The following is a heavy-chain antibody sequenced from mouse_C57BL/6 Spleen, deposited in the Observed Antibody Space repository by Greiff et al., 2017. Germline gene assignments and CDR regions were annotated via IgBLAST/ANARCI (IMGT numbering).Heavy chain of an antibody. CDR3: ARVYDYDWHFDY. D-gene: IGHD2-4*01. V-gene: IGHV3-6*01. CDR1: GYSITSGYY. CDR2: ISYDGSN. J-gene: IGHJ2*01. Sequence: VQLKESGPGLVKPSQSLSLTCSVTGYSITSGYYWNWIRQFPGNHLEWMGYISYDGSNNYNPALKNRISITRDTSKNQFFLKLNSVTTEYTATYYCARVYDYDWHFDYLGQGTTLTVSS.